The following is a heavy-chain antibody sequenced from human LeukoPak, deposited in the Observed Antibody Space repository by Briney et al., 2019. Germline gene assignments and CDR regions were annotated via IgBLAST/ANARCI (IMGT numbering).Heavy chain of an antibody. D-gene: IGHD6-13*01. J-gene: IGHJ5*01. CDR1: GFTFSSYS. CDR3: ASYSSSRVGLT. CDR2: ISSSSSYI. V-gene: IGHV3-21*01. Sequence: GGSLRLSCAASGFTFSSYSMNWVRQAPGKGLEWVSSISSSSSYIYYADSVKGRFTISRDNAKNSLYLQMNSLRAEDTAVYYCASYSSSRVGLTWGHGTLVTVSS.